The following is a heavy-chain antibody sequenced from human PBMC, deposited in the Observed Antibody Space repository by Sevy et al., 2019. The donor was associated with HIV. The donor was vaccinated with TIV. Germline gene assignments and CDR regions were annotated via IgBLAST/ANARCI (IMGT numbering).Heavy chain of an antibody. J-gene: IGHJ4*02. Sequence: GGSLRLSCAASGFSFSNAWMSWVRQAPGKGLEWVGRIRSKTGGGTTDFAAFAKGKFTISRDDSKDTLYLQMNSLKTEDTAVYDCTTDHRRDGIVVVPFEYWGQGTLVTVSS. CDR3: TTDHRRDGIVVVPFEY. CDR1: GFSFSNAW. CDR2: IRSKTGGGTT. D-gene: IGHD3-22*01. V-gene: IGHV3-15*01.